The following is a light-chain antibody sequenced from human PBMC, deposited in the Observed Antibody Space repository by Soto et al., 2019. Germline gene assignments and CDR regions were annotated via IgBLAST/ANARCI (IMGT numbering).Light chain of an antibody. Sequence: EIVLPQSPGTLSLSPGERATLSCRASQSVSSSYLAWYQQKPGQAPRLLPYGASSRATGIPARFSGSGSGTDFTLAISRLEPEDFAVYYCQQYGSSPWTFGQGTKVEIK. CDR1: QSVSSSY. J-gene: IGKJ1*01. CDR3: QQYGSSPWT. V-gene: IGKV3-20*01. CDR2: GAS.